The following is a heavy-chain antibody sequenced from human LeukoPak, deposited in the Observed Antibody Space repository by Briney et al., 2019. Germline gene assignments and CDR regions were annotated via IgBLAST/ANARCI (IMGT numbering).Heavy chain of an antibody. V-gene: IGHV3-23*01. J-gene: IGHJ6*02. D-gene: IGHD6-19*01. CDR1: GFTFSGYA. CDR2: ISGSGGST. CDR3: AKGRLSGVVVAEYGMDV. Sequence: GGSLRLSCAASGFTFSGYAMSWVRQAPGKGLEWVSAISGSGGSTYYADSVKGRFTISRDNSKNTLYLQTNSLRAEDTAVYYCAKGRLSGVVVAEYGMDVWGQGSTITVSS.